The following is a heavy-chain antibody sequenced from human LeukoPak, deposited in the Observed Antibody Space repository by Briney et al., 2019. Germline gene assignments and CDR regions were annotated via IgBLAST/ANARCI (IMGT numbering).Heavy chain of an antibody. CDR3: ARNPRGQQLVKANWFDP. Sequence: ASVKVSCKASGYTFTSYYIHWVRQAPGQGLQWMGVVNPSGGSTSYAQKFQGRVTMTRDTSPSTVYLELSSLRSEDTAVYYCARNPRGQQLVKANWFDPGGQGTLVTVSS. D-gene: IGHD6-13*01. CDR1: GYTFTSYY. J-gene: IGHJ5*02. V-gene: IGHV1-46*01. CDR2: VNPSGGST.